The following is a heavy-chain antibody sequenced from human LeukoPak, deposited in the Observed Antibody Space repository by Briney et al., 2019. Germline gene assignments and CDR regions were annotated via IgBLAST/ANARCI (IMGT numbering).Heavy chain of an antibody. CDR1: GGSISSYY. J-gene: IGHJ6*03. CDR3: AREALDYYYYFYMDV. V-gene: IGHV4-59*01. CDR2: IYYSGST. Sequence: SETLSLTCTVSGGSISSYYWSWIRQPPGKGLEWIGYIYYSGSTNYNPSLKSRVTISVDTSKNQFSLKLSSVTAADTAVYYCAREALDYYYYFYMDVWGKGTTVTVSS.